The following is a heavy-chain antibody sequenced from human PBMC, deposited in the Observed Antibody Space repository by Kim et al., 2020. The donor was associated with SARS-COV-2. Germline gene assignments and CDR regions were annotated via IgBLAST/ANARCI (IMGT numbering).Heavy chain of an antibody. V-gene: IGHV3-9*01. CDR1: GFTFDDYA. CDR3: AKPPVAGPYWYFDL. D-gene: IGHD6-19*01. Sequence: GGSLRLSCAASGFTFDDYAMHWVRQTPGKGLEWVSGISWNSGSIGYADSVKGRFTISRDNAKNSLYLQMNSLRAEDTALYYCAKPPVAGPYWYFDLWGRGTLVTVSS. CDR2: ISWNSGSI. J-gene: IGHJ2*01.